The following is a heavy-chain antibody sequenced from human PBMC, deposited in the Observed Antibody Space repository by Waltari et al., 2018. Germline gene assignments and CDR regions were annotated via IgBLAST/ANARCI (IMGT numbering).Heavy chain of an antibody. J-gene: IGHJ4*02. V-gene: IGHV3-23*04. CDR1: GFTYRDYR. CDR2: ISRTGGTI. Sequence: EVQLVASGGCLVQRGGSLRLSWAASGFTYRDYRMPWVRQAPGKGLEWVSSISRTGGTIHYAASVKGRFTISRDDSKNTLYLQMHNLRAEDTAVYYCAKGAQYQLLYFYFDSWGQGTLVTVSS. CDR3: AKGAQYQLLYFYFDS. D-gene: IGHD2-2*02.